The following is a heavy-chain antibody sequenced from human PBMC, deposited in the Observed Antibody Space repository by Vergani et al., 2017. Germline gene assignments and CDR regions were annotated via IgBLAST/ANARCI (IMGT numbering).Heavy chain of an antibody. Sequence: QVQLVESGGGVVQPGRSLRLSCAASGFTFSSYGMHWVRQAPGKGLEWVAVIWYDGSNKYYADSVKGRFTISRDNSKNTLYLQMNSLRAEDTAVYYCARGLGDSSGYYFFDYWGQGTLVTVSS. CDR1: GFTFSSYG. CDR3: ARGLGDSSGYYFFDY. V-gene: IGHV3-33*01. CDR2: IWYDGSNK. J-gene: IGHJ4*02. D-gene: IGHD3-22*01.